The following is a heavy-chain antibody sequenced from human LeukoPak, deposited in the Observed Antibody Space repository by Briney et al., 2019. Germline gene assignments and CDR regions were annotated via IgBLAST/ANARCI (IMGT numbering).Heavy chain of an antibody. J-gene: IGHJ4*02. Sequence: GGSLRLSCAASGFTFSDYYVSWIRQAPGKGLEWVSYISFSVNTKYYGDSVKGRFTISRDNAKNSLYLHMDSLRAEDTAVYYCARGAYSSGWAYFDHWGQGTLVTVSS. CDR1: GFTFSDYY. CDR3: ARGAYSSGWAYFDH. V-gene: IGHV3-11*04. CDR2: ISFSVNTK. D-gene: IGHD6-19*01.